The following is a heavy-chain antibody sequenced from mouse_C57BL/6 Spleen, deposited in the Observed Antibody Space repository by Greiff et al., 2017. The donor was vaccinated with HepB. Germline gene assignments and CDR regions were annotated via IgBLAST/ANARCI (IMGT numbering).Heavy chain of an antibody. CDR2: ISYDGSN. Sequence: VQLKESGPGLVKPSQSLSLTCSVTGYSITSGYYWNWIRQFPGNKLERMCYISYDGSNNYNPPLKNRISITRDTSKNQFYLKLKSVTTEDTATYYCARESSTGWFAYWGQGTLVTVSA. J-gene: IGHJ3*01. V-gene: IGHV3-6*01. CDR1: GYSITSGYY. D-gene: IGHD4-1*02. CDR3: ARESSTGWFAY.